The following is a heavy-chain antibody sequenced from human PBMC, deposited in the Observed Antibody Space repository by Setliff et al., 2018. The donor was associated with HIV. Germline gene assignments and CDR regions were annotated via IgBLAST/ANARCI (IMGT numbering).Heavy chain of an antibody. D-gene: IGHD1-26*01. CDR3: ARHGLAGATVDY. CDR1: GGSVSSSDYY. Sequence: PSETLSLTCTVSGGSVSSSDYYWGWIRQPPGKGLEWIGSIYYGGSTYFTPSLKSRVTLSVDTSRNHFSLELSSVTAADTAVYYCARHGLAGATVDYWGQGTLVTVSS. CDR2: IYYGGST. V-gene: IGHV4-39*01. J-gene: IGHJ4*02.